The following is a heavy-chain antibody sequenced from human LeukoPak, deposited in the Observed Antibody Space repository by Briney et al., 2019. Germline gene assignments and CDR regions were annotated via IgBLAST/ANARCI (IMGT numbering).Heavy chain of an antibody. V-gene: IGHV1-2*06. J-gene: IGHJ4*02. CDR3: ARDSAVVTAIQGPNDY. CDR2: INPNSSGT. Sequence: ASVKVSCKASGYTFTGYYMHWVRHAPGQGLEWMGRINPNSSGTNYAQKFQDRVTMTRDTSISTAYMELSRLRSDDTAVYYCARDSAVVTAIQGPNDYWGQRTLVTVSS. CDR1: GYTFTGYY. D-gene: IGHD2-21*02.